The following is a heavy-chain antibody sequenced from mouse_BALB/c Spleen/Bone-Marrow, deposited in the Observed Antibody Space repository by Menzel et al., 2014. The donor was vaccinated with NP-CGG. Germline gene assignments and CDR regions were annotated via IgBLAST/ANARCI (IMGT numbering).Heavy chain of an antibody. J-gene: IGHJ4*01. CDR2: IWAGGST. CDR3: ARGYYYGSTYYYAMDY. V-gene: IGHV2-9*02. CDR1: GFSLTGYG. Sequence: VQRVESGPGLVAPSQSLSITCTVSGFSLTGYGVHWVRQPPGKGLEWLGVIWAGGSTNYNSALMSRLSISKDNSKSQVFLKMNSLQTDDTAMYYCARGYYYGSTYYYAMDYWGQGTSVTVSS. D-gene: IGHD1-1*01.